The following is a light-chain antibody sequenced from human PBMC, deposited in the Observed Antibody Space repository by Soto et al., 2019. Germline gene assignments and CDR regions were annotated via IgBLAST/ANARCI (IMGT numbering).Light chain of an antibody. CDR2: SNN. Sequence: QSVLTQPPSASGTPGQSVTVSCSGSSSNIGSNTVTWYQQLPGTPPILLLYSNNLRSSGVPDRFSGSRSGTSASLAISGLQSEDEADYHCSSYAGSNNGRFGGGTKLTVL. J-gene: IGLJ3*02. V-gene: IGLV1-44*01. CDR1: SSNIGSNT. CDR3: SSYAGSNNGR.